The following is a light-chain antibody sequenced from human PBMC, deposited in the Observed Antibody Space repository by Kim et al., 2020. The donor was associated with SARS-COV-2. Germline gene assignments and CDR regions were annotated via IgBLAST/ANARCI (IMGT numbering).Light chain of an antibody. CDR2: SND. V-gene: IGLV1-44*01. Sequence: EMVTISCSRSISNIGSNVVNWYRQLPGTAPKLLMYSNDYRPSGVPDRFSGSKSGTSASLTISGLQSEDEADYYCAAWDDSLKGSVFGGGTQLTVL. CDR3: AAWDDSLKGSV. J-gene: IGLJ3*02. CDR1: ISNIGSNV.